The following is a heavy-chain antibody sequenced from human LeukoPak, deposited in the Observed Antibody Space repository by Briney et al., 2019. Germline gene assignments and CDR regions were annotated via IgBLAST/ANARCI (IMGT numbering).Heavy chain of an antibody. CDR3: AAGRGYNWSWFDP. CDR1: GFTFSSYA. J-gene: IGHJ5*02. Sequence: GGSLRLSCAASGFTFSSYAMHWVRQAPGKGLEWVAVISYDGSNKYYADSVKGRFTISRDNSKNTLYLQMNSLRAEGTALYYCAAGRGYNWSWFDPWGQGTLVTVSS. CDR2: ISYDGSNK. V-gene: IGHV3-30-3*01. D-gene: IGHD5-24*01.